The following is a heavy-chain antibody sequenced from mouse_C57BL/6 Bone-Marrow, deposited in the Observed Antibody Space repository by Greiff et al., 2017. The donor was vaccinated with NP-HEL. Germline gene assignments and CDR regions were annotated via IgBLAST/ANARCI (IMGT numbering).Heavy chain of an antibody. J-gene: IGHJ4*01. CDR1: GYTFTDYN. D-gene: IGHD2-1*01. V-gene: IGHV1-22*01. Sequence: EVKLQESGPELVKPGASVKMSCKASGYTFTDYNMHWVKQSHGKSLEWIGYINPNNGSTSYNQKFKGKATLTVNKSSSTAYMELRSLTSEDSAVYYCANMGTTLYYYAMDYWGQGTSVTVSS. CDR3: ANMGTTLYYYAMDY. CDR2: INPNNGST.